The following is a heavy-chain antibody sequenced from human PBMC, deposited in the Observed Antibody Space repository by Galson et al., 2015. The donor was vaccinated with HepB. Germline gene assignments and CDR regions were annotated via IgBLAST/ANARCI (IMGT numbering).Heavy chain of an antibody. CDR1: GFTFSSYW. CDR2: INQAGGAK. J-gene: IGHJ4*02. CDR3: ARAISARYDY. D-gene: IGHD1-26*01. Sequence: SLRLSCAASGFTFSSYWMTWVRQAPGKGLEWVANINQAGGAKYYGDSVKGRFAISRDDAQNSVYLDVHSLRAEDTAMCFCARAISARYDYWGQGTLVTVSS. V-gene: IGHV3-7*04.